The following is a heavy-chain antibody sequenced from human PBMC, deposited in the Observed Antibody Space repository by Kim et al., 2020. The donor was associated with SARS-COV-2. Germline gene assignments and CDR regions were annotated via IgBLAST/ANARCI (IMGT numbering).Heavy chain of an antibody. J-gene: IGHJ4*02. CDR3: ARLEVGAAYYFDY. CDR1: GGSISSSSYY. V-gene: IGHV4-39*01. Sequence: SETLSLTCTVSGGSISSSSYYWGWIRQPPGKGLEWIGSSYYSGSTYYNPSLKSRVTISVDTSKNQFSLKLSSVTAADTAVYYCARLEVGAAYYFDYWGQGNLVTVSS. D-gene: IGHD2-15*01. CDR2: SYYSGST.